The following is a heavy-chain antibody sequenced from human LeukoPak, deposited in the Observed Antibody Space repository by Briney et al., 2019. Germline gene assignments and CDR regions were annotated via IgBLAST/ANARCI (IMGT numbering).Heavy chain of an antibody. Sequence: QPGRSLRLSCAASGFTFSSYAMHWVRQAPGKGLEWVAVISYDGSNKYYADSVKGRFTISRDNSKNTLYLQMNSLRAEDTAVYYCARVGRFGVVIIPSYYYYGMDVWGQGTTVTVSS. CDR2: ISYDGSNK. J-gene: IGHJ6*02. CDR3: ARVGRFGVVIIPSYYYYGMDV. CDR1: GFTFSSYA. D-gene: IGHD3-3*01. V-gene: IGHV3-30-3*01.